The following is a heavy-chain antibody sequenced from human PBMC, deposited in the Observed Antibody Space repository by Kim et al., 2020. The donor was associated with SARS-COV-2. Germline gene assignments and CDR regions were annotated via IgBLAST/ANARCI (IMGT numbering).Heavy chain of an antibody. CDR3: ATPNPYCSGGSCYSWGGPNYYYGMDV. CDR2: IDPSDSYT. J-gene: IGHJ6*02. CDR1: GYSFTSYW. D-gene: IGHD2-15*01. V-gene: IGHV5-10-1*01. Sequence: GESLKISCKGSGYSFTSYWISWVRQMPGKGLEWMGRIDPSDSYTNYSQSFQGHVTISADKSISTAYLQWSSLKASDTAMYYCATPNPYCSGGSCYSWGGPNYYYGMDVWGQGTTVTVSS.